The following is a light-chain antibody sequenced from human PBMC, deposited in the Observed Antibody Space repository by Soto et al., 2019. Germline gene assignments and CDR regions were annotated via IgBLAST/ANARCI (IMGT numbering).Light chain of an antibody. Sequence: QAVVTQPPSASGTPGQRVTISCSGSSSNIGTNYVYWYQQLPGTAPKLLIYSNNQRPSGVPDRFSGSKSGTSASLAISGLRSEDEADYYCAAWDDSLRGPVFGGGTKLTV. CDR1: SSNIGTNY. CDR3: AAWDDSLRGPV. CDR2: SNN. J-gene: IGLJ2*01. V-gene: IGLV1-47*02.